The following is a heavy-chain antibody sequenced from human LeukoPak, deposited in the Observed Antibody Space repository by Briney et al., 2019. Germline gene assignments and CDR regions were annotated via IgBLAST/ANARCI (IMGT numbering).Heavy chain of an antibody. Sequence: ASAKVSCKASGYTLTSYGISWVRQAPGQGLEWMGWISAYNGNTNYAQKLQGRVTMTTDTSTSTAYMELRSLRSDDTAVYYCARDRLGYCSSTSCPLGVYWGQGTLVTVSS. CDR3: ARDRLGYCSSTSCPLGVY. J-gene: IGHJ4*02. CDR2: ISAYNGNT. D-gene: IGHD2-2*01. V-gene: IGHV1-18*01. CDR1: GYTLTSYG.